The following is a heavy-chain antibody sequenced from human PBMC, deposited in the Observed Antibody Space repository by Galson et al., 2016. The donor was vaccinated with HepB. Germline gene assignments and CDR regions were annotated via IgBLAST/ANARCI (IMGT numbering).Heavy chain of an antibody. D-gene: IGHD6-6*01. Sequence: SLRLSCAASGFTFSLYGMHWVRQAPGKGLEWVAIIWYDGNKKYYGDSVKGRFTISRDNSKNTLHLQMNSLRAEDTAVYYCARGAPRDYFDYWGREPWSPSPQ. CDR2: IWYDGNKK. CDR3: ARGAPRDYFDY. V-gene: IGHV3-33*01. CDR1: GFTFSLYG. J-gene: IGHJ4*02.